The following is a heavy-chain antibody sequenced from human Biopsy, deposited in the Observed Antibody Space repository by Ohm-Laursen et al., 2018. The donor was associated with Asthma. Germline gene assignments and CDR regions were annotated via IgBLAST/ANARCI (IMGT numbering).Heavy chain of an antibody. CDR3: AIVGYSSGWDFFDY. J-gene: IGHJ4*02. D-gene: IGHD6-19*01. CDR1: GYTFTGYY. CDR2: INPNSGGT. Sequence: AASVKVSCNASGYTFTGYYMHWVRQAPGQGLEWMGRINPNSGGTNYAQKFQGRVTMTRDTSISTAYMELSRLRSDDTAVYYCAIVGYSSGWDFFDYWGQGTLVTVSS. V-gene: IGHV1-2*06.